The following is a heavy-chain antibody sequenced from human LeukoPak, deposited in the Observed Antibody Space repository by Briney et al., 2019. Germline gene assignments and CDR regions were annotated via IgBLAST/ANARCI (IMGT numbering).Heavy chain of an antibody. D-gene: IGHD3-10*01. J-gene: IGHJ4*02. Sequence: ASVKVSCKASGYTFTSYDINWVRQATGRGLEWMGWMNPNSGNTGYAQKFQGRVTITRNTSISTAYMELSSLRSEDTAVYYCAREKRISGRTTCFDYWGQGTLVTVSS. CDR3: AREKRISGRTTCFDY. CDR1: GYTFTSYD. CDR2: MNPNSGNT. V-gene: IGHV1-8*03.